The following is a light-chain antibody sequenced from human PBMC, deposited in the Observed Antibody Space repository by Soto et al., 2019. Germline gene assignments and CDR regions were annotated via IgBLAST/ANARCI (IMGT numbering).Light chain of an antibody. J-gene: IGKJ1*01. Sequence: EVVMTQSPTTLSVSPGERATLSCRASQSVNSNLAWYQQKPGQAPRLLIYGASTRATGIPARFSGSGSGTDFTLTISSLEPEDFAVYYCQQYGSSPQTFGQGTKVDI. CDR3: QQYGSSPQT. V-gene: IGKV3D-15*01. CDR2: GAS. CDR1: QSVNSN.